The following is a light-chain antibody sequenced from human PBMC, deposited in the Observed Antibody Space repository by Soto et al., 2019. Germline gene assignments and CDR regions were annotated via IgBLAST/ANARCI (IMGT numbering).Light chain of an antibody. CDR2: SDN. V-gene: IGLV1-44*01. CDR1: SSNIGTYS. J-gene: IGLJ1*01. Sequence: QSVLTQPPSASGTPGQRVTISCSGSSSNIGTYSVSWYQYFPGTAPRLLIYSDNQRPSGVPDRFSASKSGASASLAISGLQSEDEADFYCAAWDDSLNGGVFGTGTKLTVL. CDR3: AAWDDSLNGGV.